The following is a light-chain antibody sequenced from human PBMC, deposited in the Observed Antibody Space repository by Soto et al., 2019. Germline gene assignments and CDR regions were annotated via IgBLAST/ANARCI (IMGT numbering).Light chain of an antibody. CDR3: QQYNNWPWT. J-gene: IGKJ1*01. CDR1: QTISSW. Sequence: DIQMTQSPSTLSGSVGDRVTITCRASQTISSWLAWYQQKPGKAPKLLIYKASTLKSGVPSRFSGSGSGTEFTLTISSLQPEDFAVYYCQQYNNWPWTFGQGTKVDI. CDR2: KAS. V-gene: IGKV1-5*03.